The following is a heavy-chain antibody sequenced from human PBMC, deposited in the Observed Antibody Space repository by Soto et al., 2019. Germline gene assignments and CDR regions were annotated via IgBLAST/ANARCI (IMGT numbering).Heavy chain of an antibody. CDR3: VQSRCGGDCLQSYSSHSYYGLDV. D-gene: IGHD2-21*02. V-gene: IGHV2-5*02. CDR1: GFSFSSIGEG. CDR2: IYWDDDK. J-gene: IGHJ6*02. Sequence: QITLKESGPTLVKPTQTLTLTCTFPGFSFSSIGEGVGWIRQPPGKALEWLALIYWDDDKRYSPSLKSRLTITKATSKNQAVLTMTIMDPVDTATYYCVQSRCGGDCLQSYSSHSYYGLDVWGQGTTVTVSS.